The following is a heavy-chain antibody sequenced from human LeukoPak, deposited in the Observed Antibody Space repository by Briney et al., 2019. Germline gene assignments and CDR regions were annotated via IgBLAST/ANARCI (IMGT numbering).Heavy chain of an antibody. D-gene: IGHD3-3*01. CDR2: ISAYNGNT. CDR1: GYTFTSYG. Sequence: ASVKVSCKASGYTFTSYGISWVRQAPGQGLEWMGWISAYNGNTNYAQKLQGRGTMTTDTSTSPAYLELRSLRSDDTAVYYCARVDDLLEWLLSPNYFDYWGQGTLVPVSS. J-gene: IGHJ4*02. CDR3: ARVDDLLEWLLSPNYFDY. V-gene: IGHV1-18*01.